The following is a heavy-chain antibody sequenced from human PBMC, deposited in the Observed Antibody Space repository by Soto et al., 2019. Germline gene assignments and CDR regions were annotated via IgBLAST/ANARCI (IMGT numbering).Heavy chain of an antibody. V-gene: IGHV1-2*04. Sequence: ASVKVSCKASGYTFTGYYMHWVRQAPGQGLEWMGWINPNSGGTNYAQKFQGWVTMTRDTSISTAYMELSRLRSDDTAVYYCARVKCSGGSCYSYFDYWGQGTLVTVSS. CDR1: GYTFTGYY. CDR2: INPNSGGT. CDR3: ARVKCSGGSCYSYFDY. D-gene: IGHD2-15*01. J-gene: IGHJ4*02.